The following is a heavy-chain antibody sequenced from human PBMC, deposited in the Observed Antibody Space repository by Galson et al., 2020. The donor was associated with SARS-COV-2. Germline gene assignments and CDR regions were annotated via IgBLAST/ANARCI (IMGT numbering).Heavy chain of an antibody. Sequence: GRSLRLSCAASGFTFSDAWMFWVRQAPGKGLEWVGLIKSQRDGETTDYGAPVKGRFTMARDDSKSTLYLDMNSLKTEDTAVYYCVADIPSSAVYVPVDYWGQGTLVSVSS. CDR2: IKSQRDGETT. V-gene: IGHV3-15*01. CDR3: VADIPSSAVYVPVDY. CDR1: GFTFSDAW. D-gene: IGHD2-2*01. J-gene: IGHJ4*02.